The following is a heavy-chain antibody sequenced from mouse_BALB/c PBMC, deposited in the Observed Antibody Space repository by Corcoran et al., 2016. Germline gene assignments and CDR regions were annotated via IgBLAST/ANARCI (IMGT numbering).Heavy chain of an antibody. V-gene: IGHV14-3*02. CDR2: IDPANGNN. D-gene: IGHD4-1*01. CDR1: GFYIKDPY. Sequence: EVQLQQSGAELMKPGASVKLSCTASGFYIKDPYKHWVKQRPEQRLWWIGRIDPANGNNKYDQKFQGKATITADTAYNTAYLHLSSRTSDGTAVYYGANWEWYFDVWGAGTTVTVSS. CDR3: ANWEWYFDV. J-gene: IGHJ1*01.